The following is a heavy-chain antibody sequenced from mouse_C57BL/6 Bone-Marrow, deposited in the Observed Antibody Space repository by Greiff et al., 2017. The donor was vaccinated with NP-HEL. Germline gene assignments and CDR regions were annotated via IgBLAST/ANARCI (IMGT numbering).Heavy chain of an antibody. V-gene: IGHV5-4*03. CDR2: ISDGGSYT. CDR1: GFTFSSYA. D-gene: IGHD3-2*02. J-gene: IGHJ2*01. Sequence: EVKVEESGGGLVKPGGSLKLSCAASGFTFSSYAMSWVRQTPEKRLEWVATISDGGSYTYYPDNVQGRFTISRDNAKNNLYLQMSHLKSEDTAMYYCARVGTAQATREIDYWGQGTTLTVSS. CDR3: ARVGTAQATREIDY.